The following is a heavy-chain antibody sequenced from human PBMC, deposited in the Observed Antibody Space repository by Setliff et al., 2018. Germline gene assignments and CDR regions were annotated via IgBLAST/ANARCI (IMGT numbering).Heavy chain of an antibody. D-gene: IGHD1-26*01. CDR1: VASINSGTYY. J-gene: IGHJ4*02. CDR2: IHYSGTT. V-gene: IGHV4-39*01. CDR3: ARTGTYRYFDY. Sequence: SETLSLTCTVSVASINSGTYYWAWIRQPPGKGLEWIGRIHYSGTTYYNASLKSRVTMSVDTSKNQFSLNLSSVTAADTAVYYCARTGTYRYFDYWGQGALVTVSS.